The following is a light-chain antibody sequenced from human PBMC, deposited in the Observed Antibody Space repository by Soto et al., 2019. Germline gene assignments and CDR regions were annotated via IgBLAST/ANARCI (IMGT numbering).Light chain of an antibody. CDR3: HQYDSIVQT. Sequence: EIVLTQSPATLSLSPGESATLSCRASQSVRNSLLAWYQQKPGQPPRLLIYDASTRATATPERFSGSGSGTDFTLTISRLEPEDFAVYYCHQYDSIVQTFGQGTKVDIK. CDR1: QSVRNSL. J-gene: IGKJ1*01. CDR2: DAS. V-gene: IGKV3-20*01.